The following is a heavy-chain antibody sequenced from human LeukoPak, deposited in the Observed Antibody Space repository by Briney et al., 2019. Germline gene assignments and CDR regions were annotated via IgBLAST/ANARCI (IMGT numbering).Heavy chain of an antibody. CDR3: ATFPRGYSYGYYYYYMDV. CDR1: GFTFSSYG. D-gene: IGHD5-18*01. CDR2: IRYDGSNK. V-gene: IGHV3-30*02. Sequence: GGSLRLSCAASGFTFSSYGMHWVRQAPGKGLEWVAFIRYDGSNKYYADSVKGRFTISRDNSKNTLYLQMNSLRAEDTAVYYCATFPRGYSYGYYYYYMDVWGKGTTVTVSS. J-gene: IGHJ6*03.